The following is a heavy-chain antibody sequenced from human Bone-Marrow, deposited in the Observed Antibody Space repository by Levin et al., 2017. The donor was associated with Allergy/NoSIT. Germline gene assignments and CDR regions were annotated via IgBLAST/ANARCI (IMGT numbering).Heavy chain of an antibody. D-gene: IGHD3-3*01. J-gene: IGHJ6*02. CDR3: ARDLRGGGFTIFHGMDV. Sequence: GESLKISCTASGFTFSKYPIHWVRQAPGKGLEWVAVISYDGSRDFYAGSVKGRFTISRDNSKDSVNLQMNSLRPEDTAIYYCARDLRGGGFTIFHGMDVWGQGTAVTVSS. CDR1: GFTFSKYP. V-gene: IGHV3-30-3*01. CDR2: ISYDGSRD.